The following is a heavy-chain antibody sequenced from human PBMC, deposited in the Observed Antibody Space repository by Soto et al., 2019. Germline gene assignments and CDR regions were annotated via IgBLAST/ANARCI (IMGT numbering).Heavy chain of an antibody. V-gene: IGHV5-51*01. D-gene: IGHD2-2*01. CDR3: ARGVGGYCISTSCDAFDI. J-gene: IGHJ3*02. CDR1: GYSFTSYW. Sequence: GESLKISCKGSGYSFTSYWIGWVRQMPGKGLEWMGIIYPGDSDTRYSPSFQGQVTISADKSISTAYLQWSSLKASDTAMYYCARGVGGYCISTSCDAFDIWGQGTMVTVS. CDR2: IYPGDSDT.